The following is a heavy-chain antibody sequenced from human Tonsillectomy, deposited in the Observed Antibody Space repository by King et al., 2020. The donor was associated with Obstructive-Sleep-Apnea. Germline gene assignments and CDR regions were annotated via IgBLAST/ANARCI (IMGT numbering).Heavy chain of an antibody. Sequence: VQLVESGGGLVKPGGSLRLSCAASGFTFSSYSMNWVRQAPGKGLELVSSISSSSSYIYYADSVKGRFTISRDNAKNSLYLQMNSLRAEDTAVYYCASLWFGELLSFASGYGMDVWGQGTTVTVSS. V-gene: IGHV3-21*01. CDR2: ISSSSSYI. D-gene: IGHD3-10*01. J-gene: IGHJ6*02. CDR1: GFTFSSYS. CDR3: ASLWFGELLSFASGYGMDV.